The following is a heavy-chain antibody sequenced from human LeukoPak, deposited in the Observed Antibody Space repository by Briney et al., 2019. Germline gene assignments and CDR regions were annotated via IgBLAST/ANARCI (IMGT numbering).Heavy chain of an antibody. CDR3: ASPGSALTGGPV. J-gene: IGHJ4*02. CDR1: GFTFSSYS. V-gene: IGHV3-21*06. D-gene: IGHD3-9*01. Sequence: GGSLRLSCAASGFTFSSYSMNWVRQAPGKGLEWVSSISSSSSTYIKYADSVKGRFTISRDNALNSAYLQMNSLRADDTAVYYCASPGSALTGGPVWGQGSLVTVSS. CDR2: ISSSSSTYI.